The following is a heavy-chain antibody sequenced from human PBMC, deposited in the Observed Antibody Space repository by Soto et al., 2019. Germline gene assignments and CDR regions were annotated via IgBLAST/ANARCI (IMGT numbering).Heavy chain of an antibody. D-gene: IGHD6-19*01. CDR3: ARYPNPTVAGLPFDL. Sequence: EVQLVESGGGLVQPGGSLRLSCAASGFTFSSYWMSWVCQAPGKGLEWVAHTRQDGGQEYYVDSVKGRFTISRDNAKNSLYLQMNSLRVEDTAVYYCARYPNPTVAGLPFDLWGQGTMVTVSS. CDR1: GFTFSSYW. CDR2: TRQDGGQE. V-gene: IGHV3-7*03. J-gene: IGHJ4*02.